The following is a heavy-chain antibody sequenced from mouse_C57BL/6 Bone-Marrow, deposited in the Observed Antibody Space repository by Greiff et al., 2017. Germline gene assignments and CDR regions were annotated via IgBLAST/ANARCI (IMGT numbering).Heavy chain of an antibody. J-gene: IGHJ1*03. Sequence: VQLQQSGAELARPGASVKLSCKASGYTFTSYGISWVKQRTGQGLEWIGEIYPRSGNTYYNEKFKGKATLTADKSSSTAYMELRSLTSEDSAVYFCARGDYYGYDGDASYWYCDVWGTGTTVTVSS. CDR1: GYTFTSYG. CDR2: IYPRSGNT. D-gene: IGHD2-2*01. V-gene: IGHV1-81*01. CDR3: ARGDYYGYDGDASYWYCDV.